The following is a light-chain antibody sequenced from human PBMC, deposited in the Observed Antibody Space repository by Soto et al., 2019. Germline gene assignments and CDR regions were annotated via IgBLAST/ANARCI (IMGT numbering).Light chain of an antibody. J-gene: IGKJ1*01. CDR3: QQYGSSPRT. CDR1: QSVSSSY. CDR2: GAY. V-gene: IGKV3-20*01. Sequence: EIVLTQSPGTLSLSPGERATLSCRASQSVSSSYLAWYQLKPGQAPRLLIYGAYSSATGIPDRFSGSGSGTDFTLTISRLDPEDFAVYFCQQYGSSPRTFGQGTKVEIK.